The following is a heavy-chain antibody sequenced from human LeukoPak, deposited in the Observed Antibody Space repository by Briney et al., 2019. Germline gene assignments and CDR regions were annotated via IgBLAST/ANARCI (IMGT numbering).Heavy chain of an antibody. D-gene: IGHD5-12*01. CDR2: I. CDR1: GFTFSQYS. J-gene: IGHJ5*02. CDR3: ARDAGNSGYGCDL. V-gene: IGHV3-48*01. Sequence: GGSLRLSCAASGFTFSQYSMNWVRQAPGKGLEWVSHIFYADIVKGRFTISRDNARNSLYLQMNNLRGEDTAIYYCARDAGNSGYGCDLWGQGTLVTVSS.